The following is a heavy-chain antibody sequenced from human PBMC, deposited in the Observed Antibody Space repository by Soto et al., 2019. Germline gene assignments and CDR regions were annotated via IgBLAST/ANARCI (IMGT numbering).Heavy chain of an antibody. CDR2: TYYRSIWQN. D-gene: IGHD6-6*01. V-gene: IGHV6-1*01. CDR1: GDSVSSNSAV. J-gene: IGHJ5*02. Sequence: QVQLQQSGPVLVKPSQTLSLTCAISGDSVSSNSAVWNWIRQSPSRGLEWLGRTYYRSIWQNEYAVSVKSRMTINPDASKNQFSLQLNSVTPEHTAMYYCARLVGNSWLDHWGQGTLVTVSS. CDR3: ARLVGNSWLDH.